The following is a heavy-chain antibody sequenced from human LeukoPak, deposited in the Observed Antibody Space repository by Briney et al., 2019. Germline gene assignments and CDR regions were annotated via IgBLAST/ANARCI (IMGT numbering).Heavy chain of an antibody. CDR2: IYYSGST. Sequence: SETLSLTCTVSGGSISSGDYYWSWIRQPPGKGLEWIGYIYYSGSTYYNPSLKSRVTISVDTSKNQFSLKLSSVTAADTAVYYCARDGGEGTMVRGVPLGYYYGMDVWGQGTTVTVSS. J-gene: IGHJ6*02. V-gene: IGHV4-30-4*01. CDR3: ARDGGEGTMVRGVPLGYYYGMDV. D-gene: IGHD3-10*01. CDR1: GGSISSGDYY.